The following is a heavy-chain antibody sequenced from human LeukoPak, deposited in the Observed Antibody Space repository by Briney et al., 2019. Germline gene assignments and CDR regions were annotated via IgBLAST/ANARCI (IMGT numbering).Heavy chain of an antibody. Sequence: ASVKVSCKASGYSFTNYYMHWVRQAPGQGLEWMGLINPSAGTTPYAQKFQGRVTVTRDTSTSTVYMDLSSLKSEDTAVYYCARGKSSVWPVGLCMDVWGQGTTVTVSS. V-gene: IGHV1-46*01. CDR2: INPSAGTT. CDR3: ARGKSSVWPVGLCMDV. CDR1: GYSFTNYY. D-gene: IGHD6-19*01. J-gene: IGHJ6*02.